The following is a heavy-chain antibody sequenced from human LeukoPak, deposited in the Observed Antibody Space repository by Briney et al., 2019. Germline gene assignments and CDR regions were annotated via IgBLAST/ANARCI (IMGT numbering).Heavy chain of an antibody. D-gene: IGHD4-17*01. CDR2: VYYTGTT. J-gene: IGHJ4*02. Sequence: SETLSLTCTVSGDSISSSSFHWSWVRPPPGKGLERIGTVYYTGTTYYNPSLERRGIISVDTSKNQFSLKLSSLTASDTAVYYCARLSTAETTYFDYWGQGTLVTVSS. CDR1: GDSISSSSFH. CDR3: ARLSTAETTYFDY. V-gene: IGHV4-39*01.